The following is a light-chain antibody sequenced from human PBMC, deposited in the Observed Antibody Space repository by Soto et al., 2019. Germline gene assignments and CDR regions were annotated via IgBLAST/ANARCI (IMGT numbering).Light chain of an antibody. CDR1: QSISDS. CDR3: QQSYSTRWT. V-gene: IGKV1-5*03. J-gene: IGKJ1*01. Sequence: FQMTQSPSILSASVGDRVTITCRASQSISDSLAWYQQKPGKAPKLLIYKASTLKSGVPSRFSGSGSGTDFTLTISSLQPEDFATYYCQQSYSTRWTFGQGTKVDVK. CDR2: KAS.